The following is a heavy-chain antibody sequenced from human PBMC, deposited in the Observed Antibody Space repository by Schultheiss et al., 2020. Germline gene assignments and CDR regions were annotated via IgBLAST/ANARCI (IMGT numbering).Heavy chain of an antibody. CDR1: GGSISSSNW. CDR3: AGHRTSYSSTSEFDP. Sequence: SETLSLTCAVSGGSISSSNWWSWVRQPPGKGLEWIGEIYHSVSTNYNPSLKSRVTISVDKSKKQLCLKLRSVTAADTAVYFCAGHRTSYSSTSEFDPWGQGTLVTVSS. D-gene: IGHD2-2*01. CDR2: IYHSVST. J-gene: IGHJ5*02. V-gene: IGHV4-4*02.